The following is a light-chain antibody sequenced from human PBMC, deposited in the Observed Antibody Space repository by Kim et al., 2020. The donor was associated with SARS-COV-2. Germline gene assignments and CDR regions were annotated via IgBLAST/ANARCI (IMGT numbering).Light chain of an antibody. CDR2: GDT. CDR1: TSNIVRYD. V-gene: IGLV1-40*01. J-gene: IGLJ3*02. Sequence: QRVTISCTGSTSNIVRYDVHWYQQLPGTAPKLLIYGDTNRPSGVPDRFSGSKSGTSASLAITGRQAEDEADYYCQSYDSSLSGFWVFGGGTQLTVL. CDR3: QSYDSSLSGFWV.